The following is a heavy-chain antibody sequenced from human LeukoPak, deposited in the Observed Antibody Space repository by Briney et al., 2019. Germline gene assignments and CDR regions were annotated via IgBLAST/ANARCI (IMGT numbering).Heavy chain of an antibody. J-gene: IGHJ4*02. D-gene: IGHD5-18*01. V-gene: IGHV1-69*06. CDR2: IIPIFGTA. CDR1: GYTLTSIP. CDR3: ARGRSRMVTFDYFDY. Sequence: SVRFPGRASGYTLTSIPIAGFRQALDQGLGGMGGIIPIFGTANYAQKFQGRVTITADKSTSTAYMELSSLRSEDTAVYYCARGRSRMVTFDYFDYWGQGTLVTVSS.